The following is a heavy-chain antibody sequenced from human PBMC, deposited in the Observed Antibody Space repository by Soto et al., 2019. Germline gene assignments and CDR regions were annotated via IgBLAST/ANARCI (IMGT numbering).Heavy chain of an antibody. D-gene: IGHD2-2*01. CDR1: GFTFTSYW. CDR2: IYPGDSDS. CDR3: AKHEGYCSTTTCSHLDY. V-gene: IGHV5-51*01. J-gene: IGHJ4*02. Sequence: GESLKISCKGSGFTFTSYWIAWVRQMPGKGLEWMGIIYPGDSDSSYSPSFQGQVTISADKSINTAYLHWSSLKASDTAIYYCAKHEGYCSTTTCSHLDYWGQGTLVTVSS.